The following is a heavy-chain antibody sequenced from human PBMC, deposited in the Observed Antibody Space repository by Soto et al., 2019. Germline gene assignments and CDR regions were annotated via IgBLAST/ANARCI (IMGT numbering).Heavy chain of an antibody. CDR2: ISSSGSTI. V-gene: IGHV3-48*03. CDR3: ASDLLQGYCDY. CDR1: GFTFSSYE. Sequence: EVQLVESGGGLVQPGGSLRLSCAASGFTFSSYEMNWVRQAPGKGLEWVSYISSSGSTIYYADSVKGRFTISRDNAKNSLYLQMNSLRAEDTAVYYCASDLLQGYCDYWGQGTLVTVSS. J-gene: IGHJ4*02. D-gene: IGHD3-10*01.